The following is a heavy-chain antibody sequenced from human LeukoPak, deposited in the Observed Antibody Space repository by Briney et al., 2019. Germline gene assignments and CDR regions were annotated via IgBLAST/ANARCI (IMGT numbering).Heavy chain of an antibody. CDR2: IYSDGSRT. J-gene: IGHJ3*02. CDR3: ARSGRGGAFDI. CDR1: TFTFSSHW. Sequence: PGGSLRLSCAGSTFTFSSHWMHWVRHGPGKGLVWVSRIYSDGSRTDYADSVKGRFTVSGDNAKNALYLQMNGLRAEDTAVYYCARSGRGGAFDIWGQGTMVTVSS. V-gene: IGHV3-74*01. D-gene: IGHD1-26*01.